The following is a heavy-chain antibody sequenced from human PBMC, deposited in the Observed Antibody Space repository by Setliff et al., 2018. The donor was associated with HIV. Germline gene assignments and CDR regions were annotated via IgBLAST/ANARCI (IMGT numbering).Heavy chain of an antibody. V-gene: IGHV5-10-1*01. CDR3: ARDRRPVWGMDV. D-gene: IGHD3-16*01. CDR1: GYSFTSYW. CDR2: IDPSDSYT. Sequence: HGESLKISCKGSGYSFTSYWISWVRQMPGKGLEWMGRIDPSDSYTNYSPSLQGHVTISRDASKNTLYLQMNSLSAEDTALYYCARDRRPVWGMDVWGQGTTVTVSS. J-gene: IGHJ6*02.